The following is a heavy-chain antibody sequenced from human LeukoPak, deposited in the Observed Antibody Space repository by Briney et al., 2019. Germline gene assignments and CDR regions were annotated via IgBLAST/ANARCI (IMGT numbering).Heavy chain of an antibody. CDR2: IYTSGST. CDR1: GGSFSSYY. D-gene: IGHD3-22*01. V-gene: IGHV4-4*07. CDR3: ARDSPAPPYDSSWGDAFDI. J-gene: IGHJ3*02. Sequence: SETLSLTCAVYGGSFSSYYWSWIRQPAGKGLEWIGRIYTSGSTNYNPSLKSRVTMSVDTSKNQFSLKLSSVTAADTAVYYCARDSPAPPYDSSWGDAFDIWGQGTMVTVSS.